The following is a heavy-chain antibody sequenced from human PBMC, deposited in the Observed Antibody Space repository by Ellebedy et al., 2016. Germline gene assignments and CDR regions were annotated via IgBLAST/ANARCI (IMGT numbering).Heavy chain of an antibody. J-gene: IGHJ4*02. CDR2: IYNSGST. D-gene: IGHD2-21*02. V-gene: IGHV4-61*01. CDR3: ARGLIRGMVTAIHDY. Sequence: SETLSLXXTVSGGSVRSGSYYWSCIRQPPGKGLEWIAYIYNSGSTDYNPSLKSRIIISVDTSKNQFSLKLRSVTAADTAVYYCARGLIRGMVTAIHDYWGQGTLVTVSS. CDR1: GGSVRSGSYY.